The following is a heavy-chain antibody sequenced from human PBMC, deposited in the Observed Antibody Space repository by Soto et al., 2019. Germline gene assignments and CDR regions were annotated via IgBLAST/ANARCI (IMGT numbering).Heavy chain of an antibody. Sequence: ASVKVSCKASGYTFTSYGIHWVRQAPGQGLEWMGIINPSGGSTSYAQKFQGRVTMTRDTSTSTVYMELSSLRSEDTAVYYCARLDIVVVPATQDAFDIWGQGTMVTVSS. CDR2: INPSGGST. D-gene: IGHD2-2*03. CDR3: ARLDIVVVPATQDAFDI. CDR1: GYTFTSYG. V-gene: IGHV1-46*03. J-gene: IGHJ3*02.